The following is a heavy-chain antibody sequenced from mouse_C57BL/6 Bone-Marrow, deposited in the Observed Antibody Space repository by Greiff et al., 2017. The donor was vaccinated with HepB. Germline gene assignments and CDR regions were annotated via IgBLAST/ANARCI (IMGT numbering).Heavy chain of an antibody. J-gene: IGHJ1*03. Sequence: EVHLVESGGGLVQPGGSLKLSCAASGFTFSDYYMYWVRQTPEKRLEWVAYISNGGGSTYYPDTVKGRFTISRDNAKNTLYLQMSRLKSEDTAMYYCARRWYYGSSYDFDVWGTGTTVTVSS. V-gene: IGHV5-12*01. CDR2: ISNGGGST. CDR1: GFTFSDYY. D-gene: IGHD1-1*01. CDR3: ARRWYYGSSYDFDV.